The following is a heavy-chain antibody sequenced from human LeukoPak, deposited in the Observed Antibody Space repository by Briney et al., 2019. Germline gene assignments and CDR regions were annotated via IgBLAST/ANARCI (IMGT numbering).Heavy chain of an antibody. CDR1: GFTFSSYS. D-gene: IGHD6-13*01. CDR3: AREVAAAGSFDY. CDR2: ISSSSSYI. J-gene: IGHJ4*02. Sequence: GGSLRLSCAASGFTFSSYSMNWVRQAPGKGLEWVSSISSSSSYIYYADSVKGRFTISRDNAKNSLYLQMNSLRAEDTAVYYCAREVAAAGSFDYWGQGTLVTVSS. V-gene: IGHV3-21*01.